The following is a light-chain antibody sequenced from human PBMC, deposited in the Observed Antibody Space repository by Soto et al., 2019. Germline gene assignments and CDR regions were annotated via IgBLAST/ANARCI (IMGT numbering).Light chain of an antibody. J-gene: IGKJ4*01. CDR1: QSVSSTY. CDR2: GAS. Sequence: EIVLTQSPGTLSLSPGERAALSCRASQSVSSTYLAWYQQKPGQAPRLLIYGASSRPTGIPDRFSGSGSGTDFTLTISRLEPEDFAVYYCQQHGSSQTFGGGTKVDIK. CDR3: QQHGSSQT. V-gene: IGKV3-20*01.